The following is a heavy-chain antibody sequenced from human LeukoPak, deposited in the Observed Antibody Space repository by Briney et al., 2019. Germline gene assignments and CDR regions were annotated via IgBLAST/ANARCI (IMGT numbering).Heavy chain of an antibody. V-gene: IGHV3-23*01. D-gene: IGHD6-19*01. CDR1: GFNFSIYA. CDR3: ARRWAVAAVDY. CDR2: ISGRGVST. J-gene: IGHJ4*02. Sequence: GGSLRLSCATSGFNFSIYAMSWVRQAPGKGLGWVSAISGRGVSTYYADSVKGRFTISRDNAKNTLYLQMNSLRTEDTAVYYCARRWAVAAVDYWGQGTLVTVSS.